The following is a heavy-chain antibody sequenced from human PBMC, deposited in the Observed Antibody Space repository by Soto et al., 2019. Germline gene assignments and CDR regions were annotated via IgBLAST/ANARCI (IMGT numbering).Heavy chain of an antibody. D-gene: IGHD2-15*01. CDR2: IIPIFGTA. Sequence: QVQLVQSGAEVKKPGSSVKVSCKAPGGTFSSYAISWVRQAPGQGLEWMGGIIPIFGTAKYAQKFQGRVTITAAESTSTGYMEMSSLRSEDTAVYYCARSQGGSSSLDIYYYYYYGMDVWGQGTMVTVSS. CDR3: ARSQGGSSSLDIYYYYYYGMDV. CDR1: GGTFSSYA. V-gene: IGHV1-69*01. J-gene: IGHJ6*02.